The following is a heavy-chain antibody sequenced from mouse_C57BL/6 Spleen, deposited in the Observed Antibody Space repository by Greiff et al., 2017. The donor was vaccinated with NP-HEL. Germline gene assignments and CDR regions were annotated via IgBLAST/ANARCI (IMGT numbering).Heavy chain of an antibody. CDR1: GYAFSSYW. D-gene: IGHD2-10*01. CDR3: AREGGLTYSHYFDY. CDR2: IYPGDGDT. V-gene: IGHV1-80*01. J-gene: IGHJ2*01. Sequence: QVQLQQSGAELVKPGASVKISCKASGYAFSSYWMNWVKQRPGKGLEWIGQIYPGDGDTNYNGKFKGKATLTADKSSSTAYMQLSSLTSEDSAVYCCAREGGLTYSHYFDYWGQGTTLTVSS.